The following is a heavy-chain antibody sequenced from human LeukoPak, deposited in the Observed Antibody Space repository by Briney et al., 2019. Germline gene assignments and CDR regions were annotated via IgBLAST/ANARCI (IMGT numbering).Heavy chain of an antibody. CDR3: AKVAPDHYYGSGGTPDFDY. CDR1: GFTFSSYA. D-gene: IGHD3-10*01. CDR2: ISGSGGST. Sequence: GGSLRLSCAASGFTFSSYAMSWVRQAPGKGLEWVSAISGSGGSTYYADSVKGRFTISRDNSKNTLYLQMNSLRAEDTAVYYCAKVAPDHYYGSGGTPDFDYWGQGTLVTVSS. V-gene: IGHV3-23*01. J-gene: IGHJ4*02.